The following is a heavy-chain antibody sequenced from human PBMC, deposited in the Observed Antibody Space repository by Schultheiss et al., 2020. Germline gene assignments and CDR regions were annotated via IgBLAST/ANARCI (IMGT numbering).Heavy chain of an antibody. D-gene: IGHD3-22*01. V-gene: IGHV4-34*01. J-gene: IGHJ4*02. CDR2: INHSGST. CDR1: GGSFSGYY. CDR3: ARAGDSSGYYYVGESFFDY. Sequence: SETLSLTCAVYGGSFSGYYWSWIRQPPGKGLEWIGEINHSGSTNYNPSLKSRVTISVDTSKNQFSLKLSSVTAADTAVYYCARAGDSSGYYYVGESFFDYWGQGTLGTVSS.